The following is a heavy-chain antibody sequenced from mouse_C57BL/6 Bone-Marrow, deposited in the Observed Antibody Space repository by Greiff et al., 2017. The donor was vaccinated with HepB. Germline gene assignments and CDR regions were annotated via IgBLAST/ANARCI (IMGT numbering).Heavy chain of an antibody. J-gene: IGHJ2*01. CDR3: ARGYGYFDFDY. Sequence: EVQLQESGPGLVKPSQSLSLTCSVTGYSITSGYYWNWNRWFPGNKLECMGYITYDGSNNYNPSIKNRTSITRDTSKNQFFLKLNSVTTEDTATYYGARGYGYFDFDYWGQGTTLTVSS. V-gene: IGHV3-6*01. CDR1: GYSITSGYY. CDR2: ITYDGSN. D-gene: IGHD2-2*01.